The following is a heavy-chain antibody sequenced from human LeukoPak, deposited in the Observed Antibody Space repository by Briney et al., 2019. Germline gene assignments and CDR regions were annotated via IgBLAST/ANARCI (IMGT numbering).Heavy chain of an antibody. J-gene: IGHJ4*02. CDR2: ILYDGSNK. D-gene: IGHD3-22*01. CDR1: GFTFSRYA. V-gene: IGHV3-30*04. CDR3: TRLVYDSSGYYYFY. Sequence: GGSLRLSCAASGFTFSRYAMHWVRQAPGKGLEWVAVILYDGSNKYYADSVKGRFTISRDNSKNTLYLQMNSLRAEDTAVYYCTRLVYDSSGYYYFYWGQGTLVTVSS.